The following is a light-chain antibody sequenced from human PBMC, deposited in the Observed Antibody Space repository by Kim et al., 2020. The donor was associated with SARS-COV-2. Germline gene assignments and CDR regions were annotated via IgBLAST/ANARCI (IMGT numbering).Light chain of an antibody. CDR3: PQLSHCPPWT. Sequence: PVEIATLSCRASQSVSSYLAWYQQKPCQAPRLLIYGASIRATGIPARFSGSRSGTDFTLTISSLEHEAFAVYYCPQLSHCPPWTFGQVTTVE. V-gene: IGKV3-11*01. CDR1: QSVSSY. J-gene: IGKJ1*01. CDR2: GAS.